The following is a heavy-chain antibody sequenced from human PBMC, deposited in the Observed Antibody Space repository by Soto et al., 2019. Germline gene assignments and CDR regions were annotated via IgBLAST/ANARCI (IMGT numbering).Heavy chain of an antibody. J-gene: IGHJ4*02. V-gene: IGHV3-23*01. Sequence: GGSLRLSCAASGFKFSNYAMSWARQAPGKWLEWVSLISATGGGTYYADSVKGRFTISRDNSHNTLYLQVHSLTAEDTAVYYCAKDRRAGGNSAFYFDFWGQGXQVTVYS. CDR3: AKDRRAGGNSAFYFDF. CDR2: ISATGGGT. CDR1: GFKFSNYA. D-gene: IGHD3-16*01.